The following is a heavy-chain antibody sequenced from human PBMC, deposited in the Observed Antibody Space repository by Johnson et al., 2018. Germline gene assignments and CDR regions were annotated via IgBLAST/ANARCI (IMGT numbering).Heavy chain of an antibody. CDR1: GFTFSSHG. Sequence: QVQLVQSGGGVVQPGRSLRLSCAASGFTFSSHGIHWVRQAPGKGLEWVAVVSYDGNNKHYGDAVKGRFTISRDNAKNTVYLQMNSLVTEDTATYYCGKDPHRLVLMTYARMDAGGLGTAVIGSS. CDR2: VSYDGNNK. CDR3: GKDPHRLVLMTYARMDA. J-gene: IGHJ6*02. V-gene: IGHV3-30*18. D-gene: IGHD2-8*01.